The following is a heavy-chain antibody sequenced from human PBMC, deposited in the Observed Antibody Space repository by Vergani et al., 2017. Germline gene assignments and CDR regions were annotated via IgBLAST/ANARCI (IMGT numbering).Heavy chain of an antibody. J-gene: IGHJ6*02. V-gene: IGHV1-2*02. CDR2: INPKKGGT. Sequence: QVQLVQSGAEVKKPGAPVNVSGKAPGYTFTDSFIHWVRQAPGQGLEWMGWINPKKGGTNYAQKFQGRVTMTRETSISTAYVELSRLRSDDTAVYYCARDYGMDVWGQGTTVTVSS. CDR1: GYTFTDSF. CDR3: ARDYGMDV.